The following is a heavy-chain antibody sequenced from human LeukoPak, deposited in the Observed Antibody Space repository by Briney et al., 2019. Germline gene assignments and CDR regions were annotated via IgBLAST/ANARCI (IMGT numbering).Heavy chain of an antibody. CDR2: ISAYNGNT. Sequence: GASVKVSCKASGYSFTSYGISWVRQAPGQGLEWMGWISAYNGNTNYAQKLQDRVTMTTDTSTSTGYMELRSLTSDDTAVYYCARSRGGYSYGYGQDWGQGTLVTVSS. J-gene: IGHJ4*02. D-gene: IGHD5-18*01. CDR3: ARSRGGYSYGYGQD. CDR1: GYSFTSYG. V-gene: IGHV1-18*01.